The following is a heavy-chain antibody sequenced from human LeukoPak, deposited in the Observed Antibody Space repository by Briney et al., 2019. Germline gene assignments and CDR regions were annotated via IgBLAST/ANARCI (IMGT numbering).Heavy chain of an antibody. CDR1: GGSMSSYY. V-gene: IGHV4-59*01. Sequence: SETLSLTCTVSGGSMSSYYWSWIRQPPGKGLEWIAYIYYSGSTNYNPSLKSRVTISVDTSKNQFSLKLSSVTAADTAVYYCARDKWGYYYYMDVWGKGTTVTVSS. J-gene: IGHJ6*03. CDR2: IYYSGST. CDR3: ARDKWGYYYYMDV. D-gene: IGHD7-27*01.